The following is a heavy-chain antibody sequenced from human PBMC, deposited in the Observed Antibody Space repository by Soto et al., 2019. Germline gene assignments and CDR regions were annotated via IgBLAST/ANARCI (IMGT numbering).Heavy chain of an antibody. CDR3: ARGYGGKHTDS. V-gene: IGHV4-31*03. CDR1: GGSINSGGYY. CDR2: IYNSGST. J-gene: IGHJ4*02. Sequence: SETLSLTCTVSGGSINSGGYYWSWIRQHPGKGLEWIGYIYNSGSTYYNPSLKTRVTISIDTSKNQFSLKLRSVTAADTAVFYCARGYGGKHTDSWGQGTLVTVSS. D-gene: IGHD4-17*01.